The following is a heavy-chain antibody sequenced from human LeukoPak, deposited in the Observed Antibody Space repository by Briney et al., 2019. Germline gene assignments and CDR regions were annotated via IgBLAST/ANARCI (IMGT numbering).Heavy chain of an antibody. J-gene: IGHJ4*02. V-gene: IGHV3-23*01. D-gene: IGHD3-3*01. Sequence: GGSLRLSXAASGFTFRNYAMSWVRLAPGKGLEWVSAISGSDGSTYYADSVKGRFTISRDNSKNTLYLQMNSLRSEDTAIYYCAKDPNYDFWSGYLDYWGQGTLVTVSS. CDR2: ISGSDGST. CDR3: AKDPNYDFWSGYLDY. CDR1: GFTFRNYA.